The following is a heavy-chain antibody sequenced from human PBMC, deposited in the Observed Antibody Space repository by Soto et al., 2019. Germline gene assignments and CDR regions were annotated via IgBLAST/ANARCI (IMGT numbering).Heavy chain of an antibody. CDR1: GGSIRGYY. CDR2: VYDTGST. CDR3: ARSIAVPSSHIDH. D-gene: IGHD6-6*01. V-gene: IGHV4-59*01. Sequence: SETLSLTCSVCGGSIRGYYWSWIRQAPGKGLEWIGYVYDTGSTSYNPSLQSRVTISVDTSKKQFSLSLRLVTAADTAVYFCARSIAVPSSHIDHWGQGTRVTVSS. J-gene: IGHJ4*02.